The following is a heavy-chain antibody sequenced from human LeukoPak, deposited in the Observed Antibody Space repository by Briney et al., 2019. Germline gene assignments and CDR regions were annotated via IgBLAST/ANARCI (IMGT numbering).Heavy chain of an antibody. CDR2: IWYDGSNK. V-gene: IGHV3-33*06. CDR1: GFTFSSYG. J-gene: IGHJ4*02. D-gene: IGHD3-22*01. CDR3: AKDYYYDSSGYYDY. Sequence: GRSLRLSCAASGFTFSSYGMHWVRQAPGKGLEWVAVIWYDGSNKYYADSVKGRFTISRDNSKNTLYLQMNSLRAEDTAVYYCAKDYYYDSSGYYDYWGQGTLVTVSS.